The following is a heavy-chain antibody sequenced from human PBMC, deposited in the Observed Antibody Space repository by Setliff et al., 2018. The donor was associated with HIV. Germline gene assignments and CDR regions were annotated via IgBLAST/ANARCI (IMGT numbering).Heavy chain of an antibody. V-gene: IGHV3-21*04. Sequence: GGSLRLSCAASGFTFSSYSMNWVRQAPGKGLEWVPSISSSSSYIYYADTVKGRFTISRDNAKNSRYLQMNSLSAEDTAVYYCVRDWKRLDWGRGGDCWGQGTLVTVSS. CDR2: ISSSSSYI. CDR3: VRDWKRLDWGRGGDC. J-gene: IGHJ4*02. D-gene: IGHD3-16*01. CDR1: GFTFSSYS.